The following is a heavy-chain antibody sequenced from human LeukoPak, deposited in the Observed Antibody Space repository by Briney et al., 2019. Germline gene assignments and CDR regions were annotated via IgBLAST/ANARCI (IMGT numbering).Heavy chain of an antibody. CDR3: ARPFGYVRKNWFDP. V-gene: IGHV3-30*04. Sequence: PGGSLRLSCAASGFTFSTYSMHWVRQAPGKGLEWVAFIRYDGSNKYYADSVKGRFTISRDNSKNTLYLQMNSLRAEDTAVYYCARPFGYVRKNWFDPWGQGTLVTVSS. CDR1: GFTFSTYS. J-gene: IGHJ5*02. CDR2: IRYDGSNK. D-gene: IGHD3-16*01.